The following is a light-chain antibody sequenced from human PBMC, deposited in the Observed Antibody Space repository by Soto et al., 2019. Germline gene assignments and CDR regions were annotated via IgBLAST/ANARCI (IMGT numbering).Light chain of an antibody. V-gene: IGLV2-11*01. CDR3: CLYVGGRTYV. J-gene: IGLJ1*01. CDR1: SSDVGGYNY. CDR2: DVS. Sequence: QSVLTQPRSVSGSPGQSVTISCTGTSSDVGGYNYVSWYQEQPGKAPKLMIYDVSKRPSGVPDRFSGSKSGNTASLTISGLQDEDEAASSRCLYVGGRTYVFGTGTKVTV.